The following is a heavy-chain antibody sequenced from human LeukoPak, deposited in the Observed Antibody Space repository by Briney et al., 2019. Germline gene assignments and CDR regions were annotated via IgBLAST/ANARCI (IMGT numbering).Heavy chain of an antibody. CDR3: ARVKTVTPFDY. V-gene: IGHV4-34*01. Sequence: SETLSLTCAVYGGSFSGYYWGWIRQPPGKGLEWIGEINHSGSTNYNPSLKSRVTISVDTSKNQFSLKLSSVTAADTAVYYCARVKTVTPFDYWGQGTLVTVSS. CDR1: GGSFSGYY. CDR2: INHSGST. D-gene: IGHD4-17*01. J-gene: IGHJ4*02.